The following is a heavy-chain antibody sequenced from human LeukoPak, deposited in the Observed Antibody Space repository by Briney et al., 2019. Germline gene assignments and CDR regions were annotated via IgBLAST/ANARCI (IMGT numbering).Heavy chain of an antibody. CDR1: GFTVSSNY. D-gene: IGHD6-25*01. CDR3: ARAKHGFFDH. J-gene: IGHJ4*02. V-gene: IGHV3-66*02. Sequence: GGSLRLSCAASGFTVSSNYMSWVRQAPGKGLEWVSVIYSGGSTYYADSVKGRFTISRDNSKNTLYLQMSSLRAEDTAVYYCARAKHGFFDHWGQGTLVTVSS. CDR2: IYSGGST.